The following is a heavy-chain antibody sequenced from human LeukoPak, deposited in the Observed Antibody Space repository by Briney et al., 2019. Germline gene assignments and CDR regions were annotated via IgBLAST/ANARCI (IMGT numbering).Heavy chain of an antibody. V-gene: IGHV3-23*01. Sequence: PGGSLRLSCAASGFAFNNYVMTWVRQAPGKGLECVSGLSDSSAHTYYADSVKGRLTISRDHSKNTLFLQMNSLRAEDPAVYYCAKSSDPYASGSYNAFFDYWGQGTLVTVSS. J-gene: IGHJ4*02. CDR1: GFAFNNYV. D-gene: IGHD3-10*01. CDR2: LSDSSAHT. CDR3: AKSSDPYASGSYNAFFDY.